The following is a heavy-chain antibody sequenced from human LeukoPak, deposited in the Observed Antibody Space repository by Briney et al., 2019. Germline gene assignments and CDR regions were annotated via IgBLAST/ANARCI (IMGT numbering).Heavy chain of an antibody. J-gene: IGHJ3*02. CDR1: GFTFDDYA. CDR2: IIGDGGST. Sequence: GGSLRLSCAASGFTFDDYAMHWVRQAPGKGLEWVSLIIGDGGSTYYADSVKGRFTISRDNSKNSLYLQMNSLRTEDTALYYCAKGAEYCSGGSCYLRDAFDIWGQGTMVTVSS. CDR3: AKGAEYCSGGSCYLRDAFDI. V-gene: IGHV3-43*02. D-gene: IGHD2-15*01.